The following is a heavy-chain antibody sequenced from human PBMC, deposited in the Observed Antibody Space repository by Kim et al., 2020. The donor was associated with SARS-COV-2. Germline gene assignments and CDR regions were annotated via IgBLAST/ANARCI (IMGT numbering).Heavy chain of an antibody. CDR2: IRPANGDK. J-gene: IGHJ6*02. CDR1: GYTFSTYG. CDR3: AKDEDV. V-gene: IGHV1-3*01. Sequence: ASVKVSCKASGYTFSTYGIHWVRQAPGQGLEWMGWIRPANGDKQYSQKFQDRVTVTRDTSASTVYMHLTSLTSADTAVYYCAKDEDVWGLGTTVTVSS.